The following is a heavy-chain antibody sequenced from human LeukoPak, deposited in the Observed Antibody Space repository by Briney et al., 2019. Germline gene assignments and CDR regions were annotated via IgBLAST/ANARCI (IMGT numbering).Heavy chain of an antibody. D-gene: IGHD2-2*01. V-gene: IGHV3-11*04. CDR1: GFTFSDYY. CDR2: ISSSGSTI. Sequence: PGGSLRLSCAASGFTFSDYYMSWIRQAPGKGLEWGSYISSSGSTIYYADSVKGRFTISRDNAKNSLYLQMNSLRAEDSAVYYCARMLSTSSHDSWGQGTLVTVSS. J-gene: IGHJ4*02. CDR3: ARMLSTSSHDS.